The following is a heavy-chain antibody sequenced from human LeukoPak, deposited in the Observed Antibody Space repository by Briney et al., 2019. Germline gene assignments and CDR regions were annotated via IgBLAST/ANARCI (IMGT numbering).Heavy chain of an antibody. D-gene: IGHD3-9*01. J-gene: IGHJ4*02. Sequence: GGSLRLSCAASGFTFSNAWMSWVRQAPGKGLEWVGRIKSKTDGGTTDYAAPVKGRFTISRDDSKNTLYLQMNSLKTEDTAVYYCTTAVLRCFDWLQQMDYWGQGTLVTVSS. CDR1: GFTFSNAW. CDR3: TTAVLRCFDWLQQMDY. V-gene: IGHV3-15*01. CDR2: IKSKTDGGTT.